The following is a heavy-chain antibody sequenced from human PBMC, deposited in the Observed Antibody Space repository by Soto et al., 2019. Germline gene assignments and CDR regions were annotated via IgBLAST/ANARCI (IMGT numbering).Heavy chain of an antibody. CDR3: AQVAPGGWHFFDT. V-gene: IGHV3-30*18. CDR1: GFTFRTYG. Sequence: QVQLVESGGGVVQPGRSLRLSCAASGFTFRTYGMHWVRQAPGRGLEWVADISDDGTKKYYRDSVKGRFTISRDNSKNTLYLQMNSLRTEDTAVYYCAQVAPGGWHFFDTWGQGTQVTVSS. CDR2: ISDDGTKK. J-gene: IGHJ4*02. D-gene: IGHD6-19*01.